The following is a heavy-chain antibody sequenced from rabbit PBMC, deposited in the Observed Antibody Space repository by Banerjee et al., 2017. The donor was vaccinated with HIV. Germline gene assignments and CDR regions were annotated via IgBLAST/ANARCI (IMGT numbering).Heavy chain of an antibody. V-gene: IGHV1S40*01. CDR3: ARDLVAVIGWNFNL. D-gene: IGHD1-1*01. J-gene: IGHJ4*01. Sequence: QSLEESGGGLVKPGASLTLTCKASGFSFNSGYDMCWVRQAPGKGLEWIACIAAGSGRFTYYASWAKGRFTISKTSSTTVTLQMTSLTAADTATYFCARDLVAVIGWNFNLWGQGTLVTVS. CDR1: GFSFNSGYD. CDR2: IAAGSGRFT.